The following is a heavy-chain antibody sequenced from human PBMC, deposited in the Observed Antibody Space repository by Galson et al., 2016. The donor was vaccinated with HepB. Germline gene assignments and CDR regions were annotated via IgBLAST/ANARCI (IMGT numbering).Heavy chain of an antibody. Sequence: SLRLSCAASGFTFSSYAMHWVRQAPGKGLEWVAVISYDGGDKCYADSVKGRFTISRDNSKNTLYLQMNSLRAEDTAVYYCARDRSRFSSGYYTGARDVFAIWGQGTVVTVSS. D-gene: IGHD3-3*01. CDR2: ISYDGGDK. V-gene: IGHV3-30*04. J-gene: IGHJ3*02. CDR1: GFTFSSYA. CDR3: ARDRSRFSSGYYTGARDVFAI.